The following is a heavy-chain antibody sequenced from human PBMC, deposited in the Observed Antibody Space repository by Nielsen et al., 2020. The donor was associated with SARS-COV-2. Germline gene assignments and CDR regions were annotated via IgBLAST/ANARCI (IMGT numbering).Heavy chain of an antibody. CDR2: IKQDGSER. V-gene: IGHV3-7*01. J-gene: IGHJ6*02. Sequence: GGSLKLSCAASGFTFSFYWMNWVRQAPGKGLEWVANIKQDGSERYYVDSVKGRFTISRDNAKNTLYLQMNSLRAEDTAVYYCARDRSGDYGMDVWGQGTTVTVSS. D-gene: IGHD1-14*01. CDR3: ARDRSGDYGMDV. CDR1: GFTFSFYW.